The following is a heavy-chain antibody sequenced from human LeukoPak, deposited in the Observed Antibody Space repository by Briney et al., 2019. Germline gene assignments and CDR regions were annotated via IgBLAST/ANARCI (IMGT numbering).Heavy chain of an antibody. Sequence: ASVKVSCKASGYTFTNYDINWVRQATGQGLEWMGWMNPNSGNTGYAQKFQGRVTMTRNTSISTAYMELSSLRSEDTAVFYCARVPAGYYYDSSGYGAFDIWGQGTMVTVSS. CDR1: GYTFTNYD. CDR2: MNPNSGNT. J-gene: IGHJ3*02. CDR3: ARVPAGYYYDSSGYGAFDI. D-gene: IGHD3-22*01. V-gene: IGHV1-8*01.